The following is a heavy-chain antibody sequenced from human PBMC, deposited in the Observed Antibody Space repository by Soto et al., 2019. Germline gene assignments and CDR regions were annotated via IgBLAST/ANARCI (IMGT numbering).Heavy chain of an antibody. J-gene: IGHJ4*02. D-gene: IGHD6-19*01. CDR3: ATAVYCSGWGGFDY. CDR2: ISAYNGNT. Sequence: QVQLVQSGAEVKKPGASVKVSCKASGYTFTSYGISWVRQAPGQGLEWMGWISAYNGNTNYSQKHQGKGHMTPDTAKTTAHMELTGLESGGTAVYYCATAVYCSGWGGFDYWGQGTLVTVSS. V-gene: IGHV1-18*01. CDR1: GYTFTSYG.